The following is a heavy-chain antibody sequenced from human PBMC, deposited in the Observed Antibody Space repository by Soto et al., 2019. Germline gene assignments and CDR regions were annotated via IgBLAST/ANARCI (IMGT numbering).Heavy chain of an antibody. CDR2: IHVSGYT. CDR1: GDSITTGSYS. CDR3: AGGGALRANAPVPVDP. V-gene: IGHV4-30-2*01. D-gene: IGHD2-2*01. J-gene: IGHJ5*02. Sequence: QLQLQESGSGLVKPSQTLSLTCTVSGDSITTGSYSWSWIRQAPGKGLEWIGNIHVSGYTSFNTSPTGRVSISGAPSKSQFSLSVVSVTAADTAVYYCAGGGALRANAPVPVDPWGQGRLVTVSS.